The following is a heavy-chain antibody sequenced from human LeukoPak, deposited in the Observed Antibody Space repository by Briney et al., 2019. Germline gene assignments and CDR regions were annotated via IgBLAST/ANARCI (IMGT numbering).Heavy chain of an antibody. J-gene: IGHJ4*02. Sequence: RGSLRLSCAASGFTVSSNYMSWVRQAPGKGLEWVSVIYSGGSTYYADSVKGRFTISRDNSKNTLYLQMNSLRAEDAAVYYCARVDTMVRGVIDYYFDYWGQGTLVTVSS. CDR2: IYSGGST. V-gene: IGHV3-53*01. D-gene: IGHD3-10*01. CDR3: ARVDTMVRGVIDYYFDY. CDR1: GFTVSSNY.